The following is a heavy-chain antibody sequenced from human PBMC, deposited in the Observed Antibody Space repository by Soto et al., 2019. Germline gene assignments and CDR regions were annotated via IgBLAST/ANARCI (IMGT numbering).Heavy chain of an antibody. CDR2: ISYDGSNK. CDR3: AILAYRGGDCYLGDAFDI. D-gene: IGHD2-21*02. J-gene: IGHJ3*02. Sequence: QVQLVESGGGVVQPGRSLRLSCAASGFTFSSYAMHWVRQAAGKGLEWVAVISYDGSNKYYADSVKGRFTISRDNSKNTLYLQMNSLRAEDTAVYYCAILAYRGGDCYLGDAFDIWGQGTMVTVSS. CDR1: GFTFSSYA. V-gene: IGHV3-30-3*01.